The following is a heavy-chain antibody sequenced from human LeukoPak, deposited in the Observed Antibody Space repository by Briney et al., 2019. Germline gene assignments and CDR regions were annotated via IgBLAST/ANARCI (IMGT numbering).Heavy chain of an antibody. D-gene: IGHD3-22*01. CDR2: ISYDGSNK. Sequence: GGSLRLSCAASGFTFSSYAMHWVRQAPGKGLEWVAVISYDGSNKYYADSVKGRFTISRDNSKNTLYLQMNSLRAEDTAVYYCARSYYYDIQIDYWGQGTLVTVSS. J-gene: IGHJ4*02. CDR3: ARSYYYDIQIDY. V-gene: IGHV3-30-3*01. CDR1: GFTFSSYA.